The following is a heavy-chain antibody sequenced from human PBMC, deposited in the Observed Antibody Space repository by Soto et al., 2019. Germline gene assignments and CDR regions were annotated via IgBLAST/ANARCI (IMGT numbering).Heavy chain of an antibody. D-gene: IGHD2-21*01. V-gene: IGHV3-23*01. J-gene: IGHJ5*02. CDR1: GFTFSSSA. CDR3: ARCAVLSTPSGGWCNWFDP. CDR2: ISASGGST. Sequence: EVQLLEYGGGMVQPGGSLRLSCAASGFTFSSSAMTWVRQAPGKGLEWVSAISASGGSTYYTDSVKGRFTISRDNSKNTLYVQMNSLRAEDTGVYYCARCAVLSTPSGGWCNWFDPWGQGTLVTVSS.